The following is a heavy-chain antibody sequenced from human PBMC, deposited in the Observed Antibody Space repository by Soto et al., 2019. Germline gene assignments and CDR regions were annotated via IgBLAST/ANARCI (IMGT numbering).Heavy chain of an antibody. CDR3: ARQYSAGWSHYFDY. CDR2: IYYSGST. CDR1: GGSISSRNYY. V-gene: IGHV4-39*01. J-gene: IGHJ4*02. Sequence: SETLSLTCTVSGGSISSRNYYWGWIRQPPGKGLEWIGSIYYSGSTYYNPSLKSRVTISVDTSKSQFSLKLDSVTAADTAVYYCARQYSAGWSHYFDYWGQGTLVTVSP. D-gene: IGHD6-19*01.